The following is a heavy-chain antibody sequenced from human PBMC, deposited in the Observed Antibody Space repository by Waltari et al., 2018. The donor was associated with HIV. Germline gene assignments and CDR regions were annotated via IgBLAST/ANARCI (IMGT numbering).Heavy chain of an antibody. CDR3: AKVGSSGPLDH. D-gene: IGHD6-19*01. J-gene: IGHJ4*02. CDR1: GFTFSSFA. CDR2: IWYDGSNE. V-gene: IGHV3-33*08. Sequence: QVHLVASGGGVVQPGRSLRLSCVASGFTFSSFAMHWVRQTPGMGLEWVAGIWYDGSNENYADSVKGRFTISRDNSMDTLYLEMMSLRADDTAKYYCAKVGSSGPLDHWGQGTLVTVSP.